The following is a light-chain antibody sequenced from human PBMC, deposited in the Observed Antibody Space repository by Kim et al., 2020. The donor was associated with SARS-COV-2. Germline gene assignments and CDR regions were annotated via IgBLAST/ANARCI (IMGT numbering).Light chain of an antibody. CDR2: GNN. Sequence: QRVTISCTGSSSNIGAGDAVHWYQQLPGTAPKLLLFGNNIRPSGVPDRFSGSKSATSGSLAITGLQAEDEADYYCQSYDSSLSRMVFGGGTQLTVL. CDR3: QSYDSSLSRMV. J-gene: IGLJ3*02. V-gene: IGLV1-40*01. CDR1: SSNIGAGDA.